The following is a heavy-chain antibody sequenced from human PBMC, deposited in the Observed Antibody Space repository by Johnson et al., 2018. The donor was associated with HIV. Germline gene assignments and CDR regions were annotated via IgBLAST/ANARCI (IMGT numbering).Heavy chain of an antibody. Sequence: VQLVESGGGVVQPGGSLRLSCAASGFSFDDYAMHWVRQAPGKGLEWVSGISWNIGRIGYADSVKGRFTISRDNAKNSLYLQMNSLRAEDTALYYCAKDMGYDSSGDGAFDIWGQGTMVTVSS. V-gene: IGHV3-9*01. CDR1: GFSFDDYA. J-gene: IGHJ3*02. CDR2: ISWNIGRI. D-gene: IGHD3-22*01. CDR3: AKDMGYDSSGDGAFDI.